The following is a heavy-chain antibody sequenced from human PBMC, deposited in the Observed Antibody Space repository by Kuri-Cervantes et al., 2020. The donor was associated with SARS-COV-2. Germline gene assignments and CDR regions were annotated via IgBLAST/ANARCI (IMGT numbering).Heavy chain of an antibody. V-gene: IGHV2-5*01. CDR3: ARASEYSISATLFDY. CDR1: GFSLSSSGVG. J-gene: IGHJ4*01. Sequence: SGPTLVKPTQTLTLTCTFSGFSLSSSGVGVGWFRQPPGKALECLALIYWNSDIRYSPSLRSRLTITKDTSKNQVVVTMTNMDPLDTATYYCARASEYSISATLFDYWGHGTLVTVSS. CDR2: IYWNSDI. D-gene: IGHD5-18*01.